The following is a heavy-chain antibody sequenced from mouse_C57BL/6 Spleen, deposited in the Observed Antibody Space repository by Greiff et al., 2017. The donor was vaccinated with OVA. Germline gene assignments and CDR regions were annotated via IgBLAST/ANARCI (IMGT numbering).Heavy chain of an antibody. J-gene: IGHJ2*01. CDR1: GYSFTDYN. Sequence: EVKLQESGPELVKPGASVKISCKASGYSFTDYNMNWVKQSNGKSLEWIGVINPNYGTTSYNQKFKGKATFTVDQSSSTAYMQLNSLTSEDSAVYYCARTQLGLYYFDYWGQGTTLTVSS. CDR2: INPNYGTT. CDR3: ARTQLGLYYFDY. D-gene: IGHD4-1*02. V-gene: IGHV1-39*01.